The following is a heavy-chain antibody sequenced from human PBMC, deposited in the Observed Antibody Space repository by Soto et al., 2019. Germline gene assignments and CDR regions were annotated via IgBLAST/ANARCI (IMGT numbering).Heavy chain of an antibody. CDR1: GYTFTSYA. CDR3: ARGGPPIDY. D-gene: IGHD3-10*01. Sequence: QVQLVQSGAEEKKPGASVQVSCKASGYTFTSYATHWVRLAPGQGLEWMGRINAGNGNTKYSQKLQRRVTMTRDTAASTAYMELSSLRSEDTAVYYCARGGPPIDYWGQGALVTVSS. J-gene: IGHJ4*02. CDR2: INAGNGNT. V-gene: IGHV1-3*05.